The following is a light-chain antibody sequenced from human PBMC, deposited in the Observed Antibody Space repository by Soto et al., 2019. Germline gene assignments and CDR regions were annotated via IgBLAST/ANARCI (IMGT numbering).Light chain of an antibody. CDR2: DVS. CDR3: CSYAGGYTYV. CDR1: TSDVGGYNY. Sequence: QAALTQPRSVYGSPGQSVTISCAGTTSDVGGYNYVSWYQQHPGKAPKVMIYDVSKRPSGVPDRFSGSKSGNTASLTISGLQAEDEADYYCCSYAGGYTYVFGTGTKLTVL. V-gene: IGLV2-11*01. J-gene: IGLJ1*01.